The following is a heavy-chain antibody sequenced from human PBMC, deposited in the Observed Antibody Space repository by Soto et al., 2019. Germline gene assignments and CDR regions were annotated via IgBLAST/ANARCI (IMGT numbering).Heavy chain of an antibody. V-gene: IGHV4-31*03. CDR2: IYYSGST. CDR1: GGSINSSNYF. Sequence: SETLSLTCTVSGGSINSSNYFWGWVRQPPGKGLEWIGYIYYSGSTYYNPSLKSRVTISVDTSKNQFSLKLSSVTAADTAVYYCARGDLDGMDVWGQGTTVTVSS. J-gene: IGHJ6*02. CDR3: ARGDLDGMDV.